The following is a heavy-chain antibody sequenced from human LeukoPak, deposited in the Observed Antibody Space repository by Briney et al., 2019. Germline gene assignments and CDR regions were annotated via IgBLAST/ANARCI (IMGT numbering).Heavy chain of an antibody. V-gene: IGHV3-66*01. J-gene: IGHJ3*02. CDR2: IYSGGST. Sequence: GGSLRLSCAASGFTVSSNYMGWVRQAPGKGLEWVSVIYSGGSTYYADSVKGRFTISRDNSKNTLYLQMNSLRAEDTAVYYCARDRKPQRAFDIWGQGTMVTVSS. CDR3: ARDRKPQRAFDI. CDR1: GFTVSSNY.